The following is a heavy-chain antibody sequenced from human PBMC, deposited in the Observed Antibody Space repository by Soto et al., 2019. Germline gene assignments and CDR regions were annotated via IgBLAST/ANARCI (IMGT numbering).Heavy chain of an antibody. V-gene: IGHV3-23*01. J-gene: IGHJ6*02. CDR2: FSVFGVST. CDR1: GFTFSSYA. CDR3: AKASSGWSYYYYYGMDV. Sequence: PGGSLRLSCAASGFTFSSYAMSWVRQAPGKGLDWFLFFSVFGVSTFYADSVKGRFTVSRDISKNSLYLQMNSLRAEDTAVFYCAKASSGWSYYYYYGMDVWGQGTTVTVSS. D-gene: IGHD6-19*01.